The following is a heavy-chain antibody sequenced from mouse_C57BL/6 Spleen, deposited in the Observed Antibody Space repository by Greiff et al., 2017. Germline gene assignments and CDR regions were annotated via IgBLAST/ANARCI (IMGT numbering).Heavy chain of an antibody. CDR3: ARGDDYDGYYAMDY. V-gene: IGHV1-80*01. CDR2: LYPGDGDT. D-gene: IGHD2-4*01. Sequence: VQRVESGAELVKPGASVKISCKASGYAFSRYWMNWVKQRPGKGLEWIGQLYPGDGDTNYNGKFKGKATLTADKSSSTAYMQLSSLTSEDSAVYFCARGDDYDGYYAMDYWGQGTSVTVSS. CDR1: GYAFSRYW. J-gene: IGHJ4*01.